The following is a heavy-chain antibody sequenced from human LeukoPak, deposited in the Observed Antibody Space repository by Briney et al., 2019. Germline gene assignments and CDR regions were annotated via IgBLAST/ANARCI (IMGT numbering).Heavy chain of an antibody. CDR2: IYYSGST. D-gene: IGHD2-21*02. CDR1: GGSISSGDYY. Sequence: PSETLSLTCTVSGGSISSGDYYWSWIRQPPGKGLEWIGYIYYSGSTYYNPSLKSRVTISVDTSKNQFSLKLSSVTAADTAVYYCARAGVVTAIPPDAFDIWGQGTMVTVSS. J-gene: IGHJ3*02. CDR3: ARAGVVTAIPPDAFDI. V-gene: IGHV4-30-4*01.